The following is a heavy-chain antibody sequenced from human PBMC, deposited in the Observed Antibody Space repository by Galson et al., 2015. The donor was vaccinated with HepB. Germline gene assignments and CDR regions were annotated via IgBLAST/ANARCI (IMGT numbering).Heavy chain of an antibody. D-gene: IGHD2-2*01. Sequence: SLRLSCAASGSKFEYYEMNWIRQRPGKGLEWISWITSRSSTIFYADSVRGRFTIYRDNARKSVYLQMNSLRVEDTAVYYCASTPPSSTFPFDYWGQGTLVTVSS. CDR2: ITSRSSTI. CDR3: ASTPPSSTFPFDY. J-gene: IGHJ4*02. V-gene: IGHV3-48*03. CDR1: GSKFEYYE.